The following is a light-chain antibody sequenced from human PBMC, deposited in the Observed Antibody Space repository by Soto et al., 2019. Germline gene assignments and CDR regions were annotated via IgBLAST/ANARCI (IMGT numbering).Light chain of an antibody. CDR3: QQYHSNFPT. V-gene: IGKV1-5*03. Sequence: DIQMTQSPSTLSAFVGDRVTITCRASQSISTWLAWYQQRPGKAPNLLIYKASSLESGVPSRFSGSGSGTECTLTISSLQPEDFATYYCQQYHSNFPTFGQGTKVEIK. J-gene: IGKJ1*01. CDR1: QSISTW. CDR2: KAS.